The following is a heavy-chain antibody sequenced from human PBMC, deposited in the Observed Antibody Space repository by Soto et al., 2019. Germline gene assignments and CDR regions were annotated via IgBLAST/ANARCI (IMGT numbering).Heavy chain of an antibody. CDR2: INAGNGNT. CDR3: AREPYYDILTGYYTRPYYYYGMDV. J-gene: IGHJ6*02. CDR1: GYTFTSYA. Sequence: ASVKVCCKASGYTFTSYAMHWVRQAPGQRLEWMGWINAGNGNTKYSQKFQGRVTITRDTSASTAYMELSSLRSEDTAVYYCAREPYYDILTGYYTRPYYYYGMDVWGQGTTVTVSS. V-gene: IGHV1-3*01. D-gene: IGHD3-9*01.